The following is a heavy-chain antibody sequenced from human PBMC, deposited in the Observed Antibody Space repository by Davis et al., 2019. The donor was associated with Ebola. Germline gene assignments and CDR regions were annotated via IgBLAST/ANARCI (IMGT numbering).Heavy chain of an antibody. Sequence: PSETLSLTCTVSGGSISSSSYYWGWIRQPPGKGLEWIGSIYYSGSTYYNPSLKSRVTISVDTSKNQFSLKLSSVTAADTAVYYCARGYCSGGSCYPYYYYGMDVWGQGTTVTVSS. CDR1: GGSISSSSYY. CDR3: ARGYCSGGSCYPYYYYGMDV. J-gene: IGHJ6*02. CDR2: IYYSGST. V-gene: IGHV4-39*07. D-gene: IGHD2-15*01.